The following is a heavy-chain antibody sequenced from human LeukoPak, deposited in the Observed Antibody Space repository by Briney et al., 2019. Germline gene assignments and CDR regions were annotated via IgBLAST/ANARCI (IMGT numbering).Heavy chain of an antibody. J-gene: IGHJ4*02. CDR2: ISSNGGST. D-gene: IGHD6-13*01. Sequence: SGGSLRLSCSASGFTFSSYAMHWVRQAPGKRLEYVSAISSNGGSTYYADSVKGRFTISRDNSKNTLYLQMSSLRPEDTALYYCVKVHPYSSNWYGPFDYWGQGTLVTVSS. V-gene: IGHV3-64D*06. CDR1: GFTFSSYA. CDR3: VKVHPYSSNWYGPFDY.